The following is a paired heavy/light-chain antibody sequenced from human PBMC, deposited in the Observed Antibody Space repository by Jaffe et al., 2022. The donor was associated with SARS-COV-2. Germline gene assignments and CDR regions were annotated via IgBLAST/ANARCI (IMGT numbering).Light chain of an antibody. CDR1: QSPVHSSGDTF. V-gene: IGKV2-24*01. Sequence: DIVMTQSPLASPVTLGQPASISCRSSQSPVHSSGDTFVSWLHQRPGQPPRLLIYAVSNRFSGVPDRISGSGAGTEFTLKISRVEAEDVGVYYCMQAAQFPYTFGQGTKLEIK. CDR2: AVS. J-gene: IGKJ2*01. CDR3: MQAAQFPYT.
Heavy chain of an antibody. D-gene: IGHD6-19*01. V-gene: IGHV4-59*12. CDR3: ARELGASGLPFDN. CDR2: IHYTGHT. Sequence: QVQLQESGPGLVKPSETLSLTCTVSGGSISGYYGIWIRQSPTKGLEWIGLIHYTGHTNYNPSLRSRVTMSVDTSKNQFSLKLSSVTAADTAMYYCARELGASGLPFDNWGQGTLVTVSP. J-gene: IGHJ4*02. CDR1: GGSISGYY.